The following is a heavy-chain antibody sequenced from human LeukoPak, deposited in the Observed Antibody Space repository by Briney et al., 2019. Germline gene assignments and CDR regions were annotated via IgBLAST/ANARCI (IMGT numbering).Heavy chain of an antibody. CDR1: GFTFNSYA. CDR3: AKGLSSNYDSSGYLNY. CDR2: IRGSGGST. Sequence: GGSLRLSCTASGFTFNSYAMNWVRQAPGKGLEWVSTIRGSGGSTYTADSVKGRFIISRDNSKNMLYIQMNSLRAEDTALYYCAKGLSSNYDSSGYLNYWGQGTLVTVSS. D-gene: IGHD3-22*01. V-gene: IGHV3-23*01. J-gene: IGHJ4*02.